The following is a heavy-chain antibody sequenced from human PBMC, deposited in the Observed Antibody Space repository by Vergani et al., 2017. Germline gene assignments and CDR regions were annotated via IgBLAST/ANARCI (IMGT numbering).Heavy chain of an antibody. CDR2: INPNNGGS. CDR1: EYSFSAFY. J-gene: IGHJ5*02. V-gene: IGHV1-2*02. D-gene: IGHD2-2*01. Sequence: QVQLVQSGAEVKKPGASVKVSCKASEYSFSAFYIHWVRQAPGQGLEWMGWINPNNGGSNYAQKFQDRVTMTRDTSITTAYMGLSRLRSDDTAVYYWARMGHCITTNCYDHPSWGQGTLVTVSS. CDR3: ARMGHCITTNCYDHPS.